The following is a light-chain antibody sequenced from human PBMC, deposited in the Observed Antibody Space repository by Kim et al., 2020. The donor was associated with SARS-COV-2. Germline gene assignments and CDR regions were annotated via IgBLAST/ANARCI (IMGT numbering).Light chain of an antibody. V-gene: IGKV1-6*01. Sequence: ASVGDSVTITCRASQGIRTDVGWYQQKPGKAPKLLVYAASRLQDGVPSRFSGSGSGTDFTLTITSLQPEYFATYSCLQDNSYPLTFGQGTKVDIK. CDR3: LQDNSYPLT. J-gene: IGKJ1*01. CDR2: AAS. CDR1: QGIRTD.